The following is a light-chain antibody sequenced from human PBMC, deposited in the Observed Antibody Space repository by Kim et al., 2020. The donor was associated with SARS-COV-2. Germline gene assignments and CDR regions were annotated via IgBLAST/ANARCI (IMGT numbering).Light chain of an antibody. CDR1: QSVGSSL. J-gene: IGKJ2*03. CDR3: QQYGSSPYS. V-gene: IGKV3-20*01. Sequence: EIVLTQSPGTLSLSPGERATLSCRASQSVGSSLLAWYQQKPGQAPRPLIYEAFKRVAGIPDRFSGSGSGTDFTLTISRPEPEDFAMYYCQQYGSSPYSFGQGTKLEI. CDR2: EAF.